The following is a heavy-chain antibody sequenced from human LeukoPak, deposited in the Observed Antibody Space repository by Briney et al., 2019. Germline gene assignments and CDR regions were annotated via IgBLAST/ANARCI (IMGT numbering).Heavy chain of an antibody. CDR1: GGSISSSSYY. V-gene: IGHV4-39*07. D-gene: IGHD6-13*01. CDR2: IYYSGST. CDR3: ARDDGVSSSWYGFDY. Sequence: PSETLSLTCTVSGGSISSSSYYWGWIRQPPGKGLEWIGSIYYSGSTNYNPSLKSRVTISVDTSKNQFSLKLSSVTAADTAVYYCARDDGVSSSWYGFDYWGQGTLVTVSS. J-gene: IGHJ4*02.